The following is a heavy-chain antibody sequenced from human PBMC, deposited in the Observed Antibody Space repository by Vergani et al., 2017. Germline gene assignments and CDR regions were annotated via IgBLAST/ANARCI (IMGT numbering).Heavy chain of an antibody. CDR1: GGTFSSYA. J-gene: IGHJ6*03. V-gene: IGHV1-69*01. CDR3: ARGVVVVPAALRGGGGLYYYYMDV. Sequence: QVQLVQSGAEVKKPGSSVKVSCKASGGTFSSYAISWVRQAPGQGLEWMAGIIPIFGTANYAQKFQGRVTITADESTSTAYMELSSLRSEDTAVYYCARGVVVVPAALRGGGGLYYYYMDVWGKGTTVTVSS. D-gene: IGHD2-2*01. CDR2: IIPIFGTA.